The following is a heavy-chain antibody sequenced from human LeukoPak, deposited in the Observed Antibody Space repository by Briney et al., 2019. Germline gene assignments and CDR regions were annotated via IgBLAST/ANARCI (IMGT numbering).Heavy chain of an antibody. Sequence: SQTLSLTCTVSGGSISSGIYYWSWIRQHPGKGLEWIGYIYYSGSTYYNPSLKNRVTISVDMSKNQFSLKLTSVTAADTAVYYCAITDSRSNYYMDVWGNGTTVTVSS. CDR3: AITDSRSNYYMDV. CDR2: IYYSGST. J-gene: IGHJ6*03. CDR1: GGSISSGIYY. V-gene: IGHV4-31*03. D-gene: IGHD1-26*01.